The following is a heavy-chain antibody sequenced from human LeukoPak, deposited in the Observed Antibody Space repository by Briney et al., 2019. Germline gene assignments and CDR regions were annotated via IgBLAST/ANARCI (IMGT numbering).Heavy chain of an antibody. Sequence: GGSLRLSCAASGFTFSSSSMSWVRQAPGKGLEWVANIKHDGNEKYYVDSVKGRFTISRDNAKNSLYPQMNSLRAEDTAVYYCGRWRTTFDPWGQGTLVTVSS. CDR1: GFTFSSSS. V-gene: IGHV3-7*01. CDR2: IKHDGNEK. D-gene: IGHD4-23*01. J-gene: IGHJ5*02. CDR3: GRWRTTFDP.